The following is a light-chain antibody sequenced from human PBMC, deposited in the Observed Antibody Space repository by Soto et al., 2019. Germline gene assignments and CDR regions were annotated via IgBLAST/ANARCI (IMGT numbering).Light chain of an antibody. CDR1: QSVSSNY. CDR2: ATS. Sequence: EIVLTQSPGTLSLSPGDRVTLSCRVSQSVSSNYLAWYQQKPGQAPRLLIYATSARATGIPDRFSGSGSGTDFTLTISRLEPEDFAMYYCQQYGDYNSPRYSFGQGTRLEI. J-gene: IGKJ2*03. CDR3: QQYGDYNSPRYS. V-gene: IGKV3-20*01.